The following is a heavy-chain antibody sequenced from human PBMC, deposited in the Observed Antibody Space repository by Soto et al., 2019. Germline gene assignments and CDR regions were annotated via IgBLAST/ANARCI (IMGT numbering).Heavy chain of an antibody. CDR3: ARESGFLEWLWFDP. CDR1: GYTFTSYD. V-gene: IGHV1-8*01. Sequence: ASVKVSCKASGYTFTSYDINWVRQATGQGLEWMGWMNPNSGNTGYAQKFQGRVTMTRNTSISTAYMELSSLRSEDTAVYYCARESGFLEWLWFDPWGQGTLVTVSS. J-gene: IGHJ5*02. CDR2: MNPNSGNT. D-gene: IGHD3-3*01.